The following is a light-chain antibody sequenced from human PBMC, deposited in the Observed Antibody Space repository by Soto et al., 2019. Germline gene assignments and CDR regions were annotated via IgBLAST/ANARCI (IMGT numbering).Light chain of an antibody. CDR2: EVS. CDR1: SSDVGGYKF. CDR3: SSYTSSSTLV. J-gene: IGLJ2*01. V-gene: IGLV2-14*01. Sequence: QSALTQPASVSGSPGESITISCTGTSSDVGGYKFVSWYQQHPGKAPKLMIYEVSNRPSGVSNRFSGSKSGNTASLTISGLQAKDEADYYCSSYTSSSTLVFGGGTKVTVL.